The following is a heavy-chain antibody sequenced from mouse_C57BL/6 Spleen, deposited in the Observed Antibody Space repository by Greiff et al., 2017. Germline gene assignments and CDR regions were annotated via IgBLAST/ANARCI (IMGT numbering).Heavy chain of an antibody. Sequence: EVKLMESGGGLVQPGGSMKLSCGASGFTFSDAWMDWVRQSPEKGLEWVAEIRNKANNHATYYAESVKGRFTISRDDSKSSVYLQMNSLRAEDTGIYYCTRLLRYLWYFDVWGTGTTVTVSS. J-gene: IGHJ1*03. CDR3: TRLLRYLWYFDV. CDR1: GFTFSDAW. V-gene: IGHV6-6*01. D-gene: IGHD1-1*01. CDR2: IRNKANNHAT.